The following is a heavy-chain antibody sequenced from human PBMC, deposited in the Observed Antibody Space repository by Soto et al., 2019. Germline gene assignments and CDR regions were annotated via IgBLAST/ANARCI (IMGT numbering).Heavy chain of an antibody. J-gene: IGHJ5*02. Sequence: ASVKVSCKASGYSFTTYDISWLRQAPGQGLEWMGRISPYNGNTNYAQNFQDRVTMTADTSSSTAYMELRGLRSDDTAIYYCATSYDSGFDPWGQGTLVTVSS. V-gene: IGHV1-18*04. D-gene: IGHD3-3*01. CDR1: GYSFTTYD. CDR3: ATSYDSGFDP. CDR2: ISPYNGNT.